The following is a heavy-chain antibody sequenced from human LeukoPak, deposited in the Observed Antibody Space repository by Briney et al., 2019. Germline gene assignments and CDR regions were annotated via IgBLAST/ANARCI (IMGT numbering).Heavy chain of an antibody. CDR2: FNPNSGGT. CDR3: ARGNYDSSGQGAFDI. J-gene: IGHJ3*02. Sequence: ASVKVSCKASGYTFTGYYMHWVRQAPGQGLEWMGWFNPNSGGTNYAQKFQGRVTMTRDTSISTAYMELSRLRSDDTAVYYCARGNYDSSGQGAFDIWGQGTMVTVSS. D-gene: IGHD3-22*01. CDR1: GYTFTGYY. V-gene: IGHV1-2*02.